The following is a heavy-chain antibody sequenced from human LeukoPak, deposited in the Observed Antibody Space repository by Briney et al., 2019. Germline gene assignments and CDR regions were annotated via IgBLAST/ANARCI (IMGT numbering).Heavy chain of an antibody. CDR2: ISGSGDDT. V-gene: IGHV3-23*01. D-gene: IGHD2-21*01. J-gene: IGHJ4*02. Sequence: GGSLRLSCAASGFTFSSCSMSWVRQAPGKGLEWVSGISGSGDDTVYADSVKGRFTISRDSPKNTLYLQMNSLRAEDTAVYFCAKRDVVIRVVLVGFHKEAYYFDSWGQGALVTVSS. CDR3: AKRDVVIRVVLVGFHKEAYYFDS. CDR1: GFTFSSCS.